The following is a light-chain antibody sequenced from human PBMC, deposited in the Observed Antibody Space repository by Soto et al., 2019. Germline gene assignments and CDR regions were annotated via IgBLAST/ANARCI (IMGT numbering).Light chain of an antibody. CDR1: QNIPSIY. Sequence: PGERATLSCGASQNIPSIYLAWYQLKPGLAPRLLIYDTSIRATGIPDRFTGRGSGTDFTLTITRLEPEDFAVYYWQQYDTSLTFGGGTKVEIK. CDR2: DTS. CDR3: QQYDTSLT. J-gene: IGKJ4*01. V-gene: IGKV3D-20*01.